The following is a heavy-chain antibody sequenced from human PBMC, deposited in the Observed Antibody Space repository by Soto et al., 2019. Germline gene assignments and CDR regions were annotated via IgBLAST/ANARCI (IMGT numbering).Heavy chain of an antibody. CDR2: IWYDGSNK. D-gene: IGHD2-15*01. Sequence: QVQLVESGGGVVQPGRSLRLSCAASGFTFSSYGMHWVRQAPGKGLEWVAVIWYDGSNKYYADSVKGRFTISRDNSKNTLYLQMNSLRAEDTAVYYCARGRVADANSKVPLVYWGQGTLVTVSS. CDR3: ARGRVADANSKVPLVY. CDR1: GFTFSSYG. V-gene: IGHV3-33*01. J-gene: IGHJ4*02.